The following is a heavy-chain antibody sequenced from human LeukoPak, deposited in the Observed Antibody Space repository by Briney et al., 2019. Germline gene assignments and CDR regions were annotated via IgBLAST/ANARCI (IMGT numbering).Heavy chain of an antibody. J-gene: IGHJ4*02. V-gene: IGHV3-21*01. CDR2: ISSSSSYI. Sequence: PGGSLRLSCAASGFTFSSYSMNWVRQAPGKGLEWVSSISSSSSYIYYADSVKGRFTISRDNAKTSLSLQMNRLRAEDTAVSYCTTPTGGTSPSSPTVRVDYWGQGTLVTVSS. D-gene: IGHD2-2*01. CDR1: GFTFSSYS. CDR3: TTPTGGTSPSSPTVRVDY.